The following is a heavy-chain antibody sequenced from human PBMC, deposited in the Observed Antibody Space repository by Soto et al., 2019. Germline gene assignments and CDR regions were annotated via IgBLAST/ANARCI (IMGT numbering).Heavy chain of an antibody. CDR2: IKQDGSEK. CDR3: ARDIPFYYGMDV. D-gene: IGHD3-16*01. CDR1: QFTFGMYW. V-gene: IGHV3-7*01. Sequence: EESLVESGGRLVQPGGSLRLSCAASQFTFGMYWMSWVRQAPGKGLEWVANIKQDGSEKNYVASVKGRFTISRDNANNSLYLQLNSLRAEDTAVYYCARDIPFYYGMDVCGQGTTVTVS. J-gene: IGHJ6*02.